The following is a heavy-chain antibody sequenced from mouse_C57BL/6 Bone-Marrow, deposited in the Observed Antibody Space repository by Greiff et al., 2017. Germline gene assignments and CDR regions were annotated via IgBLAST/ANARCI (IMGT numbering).Heavy chain of an antibody. Sequence: EVKLVESGGDLVKPGGSLKLSCAASGFTFSSYGMSWVRQTPDTRLEWVATISSGGSYTYYPDSVKGRFTISRDNAKNTLYLQRSSLKSEDTAMYYCARRGVVALDYWGQGTTLTVSS. CDR2: ISSGGSYT. J-gene: IGHJ2*01. CDR1: GFTFSSYG. CDR3: ARRGVVALDY. D-gene: IGHD1-1*01. V-gene: IGHV5-6*02.